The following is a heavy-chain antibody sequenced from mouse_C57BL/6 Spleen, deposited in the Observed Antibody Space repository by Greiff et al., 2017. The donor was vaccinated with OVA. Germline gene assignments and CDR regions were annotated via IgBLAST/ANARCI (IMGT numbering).Heavy chain of an antibody. D-gene: IGHD3-3*01. CDR2: IRSKSNNYAT. CDR1: GFSFNTYA. Sequence: DVMLVESGGGLVQPKGSLKLSCAASGFSFNTYAMNWVRQAPGKGLEWVARIRSKSNNYATYYADSVKDRFTISRDDSESMLYLQMNNLKTEDTAMYYCVREGRGYFDVWGTGTTVTVSS. J-gene: IGHJ1*03. V-gene: IGHV10-1*01. CDR3: VREGRGYFDV.